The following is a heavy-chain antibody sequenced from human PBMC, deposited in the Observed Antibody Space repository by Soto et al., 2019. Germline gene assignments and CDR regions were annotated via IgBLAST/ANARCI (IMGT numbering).Heavy chain of an antibody. Sequence: GESLKISCKGSGYSLTTYWITWVRQMPGKGLEWMGRIDPSDSYINYSPSFQGHVTISTDKSISTAYLQWSSLKASDTAIYFWARHMSLSMYTSTWYVDYWGQGTLLTVSS. J-gene: IGHJ4*02. V-gene: IGHV5-10-1*01. D-gene: IGHD6-13*01. CDR1: GYSLTTYW. CDR2: IDPSDSYI. CDR3: ARHMSLSMYTSTWYVDY.